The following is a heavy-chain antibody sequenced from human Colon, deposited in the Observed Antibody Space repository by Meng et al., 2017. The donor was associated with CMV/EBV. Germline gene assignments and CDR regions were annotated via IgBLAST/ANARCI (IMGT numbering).Heavy chain of an antibody. J-gene: IGHJ4*02. V-gene: IGHV3-30*04. D-gene: IGHD5-12*01. CDR1: GITFSNFA. CDR3: APDGGLRVANYYEH. Sequence: VPGITFSNFAMHWVRQAPGKGLEWVAFTSFDGSHAKYADSVKGRFTITRDNSNNRLYLQMNSLRIEDTAVYYCAPDGGLRVANYYEHWGQGTLVTVSS. CDR2: TSFDGSHA.